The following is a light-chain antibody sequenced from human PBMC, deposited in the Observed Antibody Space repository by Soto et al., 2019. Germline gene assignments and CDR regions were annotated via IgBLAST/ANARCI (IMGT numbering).Light chain of an antibody. CDR2: GAS. J-gene: IGKJ1*01. Sequence: ELWITQAPSTGSLSRGERATLSCRASQSVSRFLDWYQKKSGQAPRLLIYGASTRATGIPARLSGSGSGTEFTLTISSMQSEGSAMYYCQHYHDWLWAFGHGTKVDIK. CDR1: QSVSRF. CDR3: QHYHDWLWA. V-gene: IGKV3-15*01.